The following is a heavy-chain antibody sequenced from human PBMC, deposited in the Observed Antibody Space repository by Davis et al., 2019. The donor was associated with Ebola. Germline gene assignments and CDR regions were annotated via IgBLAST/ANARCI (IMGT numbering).Heavy chain of an antibody. V-gene: IGHV3-9*01. Sequence: SLKISCAASGFVFSSFVMNWVRQAPGKGLEWVSGISWNSGSIGYADSVKGRFTISRDNAKNSLYLQMNSLRAEDTAVYYCARDSPGNGMDVWGQGATVTVSS. CDR1: GFVFSSFV. J-gene: IGHJ6*02. D-gene: IGHD6-13*01. CDR2: ISWNSGSI. CDR3: ARDSPGNGMDV.